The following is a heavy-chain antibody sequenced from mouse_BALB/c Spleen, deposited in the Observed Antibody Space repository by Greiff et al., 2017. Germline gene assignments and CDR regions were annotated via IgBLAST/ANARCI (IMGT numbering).Heavy chain of an antibody. J-gene: IGHJ4*01. V-gene: IGHV3-8*02. D-gene: IGHD1-1*01. CDR2: ITYSGST. CDR1: GDSITSGY. CDR3: ARYDGSDYYAMDY. Sequence: EVQLQQSGPSLVKPSQTLSLTCSVTGDSITSGYWNWIRKFPGNKLEYMGYITYSGSTYYNPSLKSRISITRDTSKNQYYLQLNSVTTEDTATYYCARYDGSDYYAMDYWGQGTSVTVSS.